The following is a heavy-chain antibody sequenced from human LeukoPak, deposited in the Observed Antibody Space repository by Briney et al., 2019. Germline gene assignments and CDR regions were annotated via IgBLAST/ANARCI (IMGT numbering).Heavy chain of an antibody. CDR3: ARGPRWYDSLNDAFDI. Sequence: ASVKVSCKASGYTFTGYYMHWVRQAPGQGLEWMGWINPNSGGTNYAQKFQGRVTMTRDTSISTAYMELSRLRSDDTAVYYCARGPRWYDSLNDAFDIWGQGTMVTVSS. V-gene: IGHV1-2*02. D-gene: IGHD3-22*01. J-gene: IGHJ3*02. CDR2: INPNSGGT. CDR1: GYTFTGYY.